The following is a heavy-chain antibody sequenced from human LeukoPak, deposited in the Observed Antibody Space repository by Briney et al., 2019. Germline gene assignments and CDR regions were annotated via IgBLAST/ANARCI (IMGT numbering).Heavy chain of an antibody. CDR3: ARDPATVTTGDY. D-gene: IGHD4-17*01. V-gene: IGHV3-11*04. CDR2: ISSDGTTI. Sequence: PGGSLRLSCAASGFTFSDYYMSWILQAPGKGLEWLSYISSDGTTIQYADSVKGRFTISRDNAKNSLYLQMNSLRAEDTAVYYCARDPATVTTGDYWGQGTLVTVSS. CDR1: GFTFSDYY. J-gene: IGHJ4*02.